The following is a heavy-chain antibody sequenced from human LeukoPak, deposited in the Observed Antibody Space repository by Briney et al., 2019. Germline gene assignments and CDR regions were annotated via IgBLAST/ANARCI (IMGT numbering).Heavy chain of an antibody. CDR1: GYTFTVYY. CDR3: AREQDKTSVSEY. D-gene: IGHD5/OR15-5a*01. CDR2: ISPNSGGT. Sequence: ASVSVSFTASGYTFTVYYMHWVRQAPGQGGEWMGWISPNSGGTKYTQKFQGRVTITRDTSISTAYMELSRLRSDDTAVYYCAREQDKTSVSEYWGQGTLVTVSS. V-gene: IGHV1-2*02. J-gene: IGHJ4*02.